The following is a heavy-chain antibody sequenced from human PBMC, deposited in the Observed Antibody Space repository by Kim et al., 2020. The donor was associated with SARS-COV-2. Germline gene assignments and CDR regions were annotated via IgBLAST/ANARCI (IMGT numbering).Heavy chain of an antibody. Sequence: GGSLRLSCAASGFTFSDLFIDWVRQAPGKGLEWVGRSKDKAYSYTTEYAASVKGRFTILRDDSDNSLYLQMHSLKTEDTAVYYCASIRGVMGYWGQGTLVTVSS. V-gene: IGHV3-72*01. CDR1: GFTFSDLF. D-gene: IGHD3-10*01. CDR3: ASIRGVMGY. J-gene: IGHJ4*02. CDR2: SKDKAYSYTT.